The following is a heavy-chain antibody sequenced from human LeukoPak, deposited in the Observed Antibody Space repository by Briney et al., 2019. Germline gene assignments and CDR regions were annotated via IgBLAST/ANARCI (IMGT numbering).Heavy chain of an antibody. Sequence: PGGSLRLSCAASGFTVSSNYMSWVRQAPGKGLEWVSVIYSGGSTYYADSVKGRFTISRDNAKNTLYLQMNSLRAEDTAVYYCARDYDILTGYYLFDYWGQGTLVTVSS. D-gene: IGHD3-9*01. CDR1: GFTVSSNY. CDR2: IYSGGST. CDR3: ARDYDILTGYYLFDY. J-gene: IGHJ4*02. V-gene: IGHV3-53*01.